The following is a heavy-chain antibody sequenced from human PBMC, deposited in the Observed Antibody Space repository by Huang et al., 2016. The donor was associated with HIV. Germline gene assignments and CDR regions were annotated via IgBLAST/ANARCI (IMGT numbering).Heavy chain of an antibody. V-gene: IGHV1-69*13. D-gene: IGHD4-17*01. J-gene: IGHJ4*02. CDR1: GGTFSKYA. CDR2: IIPMFGTP. Sequence: QVQLVQSGAEVKTPGSSVKVSCKASGGTFSKYAISWVRQDPGQRLEWMGGIIPMFGTPNYASKFQGRVTITADDSTSTTYVEVSSLRSEDTALYYCARGQLGSYGDYDVLYWGQGTLVTVSS. CDR3: ARGQLGSYGDYDVLY.